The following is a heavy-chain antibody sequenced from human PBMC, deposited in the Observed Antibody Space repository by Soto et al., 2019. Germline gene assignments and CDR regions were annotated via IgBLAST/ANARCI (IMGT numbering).Heavy chain of an antibody. Sequence: RGGSLRLSCAASGFTFSSYAMSWVRQAPGKGLEWVSAISGSGGSTYYADSVKGRFTISRDNSKNTLYLQMNSLRAEDTAVYYYAKDLGDYDGSGFDPWGQGTLVTVSS. CDR1: GFTFSSYA. J-gene: IGHJ5*02. D-gene: IGHD3-22*01. CDR3: AKDLGDYDGSGFDP. CDR2: ISGSGGST. V-gene: IGHV3-23*01.